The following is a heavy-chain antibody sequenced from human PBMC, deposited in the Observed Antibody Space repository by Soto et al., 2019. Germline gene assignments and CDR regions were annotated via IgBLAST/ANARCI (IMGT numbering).Heavy chain of an antibody. CDR3: AKGRESSGSYRPFDY. J-gene: IGHJ4*02. CDR1: GFTFSSYA. Sequence: EVQVLESGGGLGQPGGSLRLSCAASGFTFSSYAMSWVRQAPGNGLEWVSAISGGGVATNYADSVKGRFTISRDNSKNTLYLQMNSLRAEDTAVYYCAKGRESSGSYRPFDYWGQGTLVTVSS. D-gene: IGHD3-22*01. V-gene: IGHV3-23*01. CDR2: ISGGGVAT.